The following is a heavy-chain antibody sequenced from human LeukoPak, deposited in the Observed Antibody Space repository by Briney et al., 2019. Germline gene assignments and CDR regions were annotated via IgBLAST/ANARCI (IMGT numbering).Heavy chain of an antibody. CDR1: GASITNYF. CDR3: ARLRPRTNYDFSSGYYAFDY. J-gene: IGHJ4*02. Sequence: SETLSLTCTVSGASITNYFWGWIRQPPGKGLQWIGYVYSGAYYYNPSLVSRLTVSLDTAKNQFSLGLRSVTAADTAVYYCARLRPRTNYDFSSGYYAFDYWGQGTLVTVSS. V-gene: IGHV4-4*09. D-gene: IGHD3-3*01. CDR2: VYSGAY.